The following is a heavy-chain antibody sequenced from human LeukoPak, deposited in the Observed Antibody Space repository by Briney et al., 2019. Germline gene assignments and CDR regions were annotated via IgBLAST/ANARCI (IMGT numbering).Heavy chain of an antibody. V-gene: IGHV4-34*01. Sequence: PSETLSLTCAVYGGSFSGYYWSWIRQPPGKGLEWIGGINHSGSTNYNPSLKSRVTISVDTSKNQFSLKLSSVTAADTAVYYCARARGYSYGDFDYWGQGTLVTVSS. CDR1: GGSFSGYY. D-gene: IGHD5-18*01. CDR3: ARARGYSYGDFDY. J-gene: IGHJ4*02. CDR2: INHSGST.